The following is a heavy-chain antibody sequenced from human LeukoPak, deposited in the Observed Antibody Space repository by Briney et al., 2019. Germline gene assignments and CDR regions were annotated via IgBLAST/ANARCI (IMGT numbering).Heavy chain of an antibody. CDR2: IYYSGST. D-gene: IGHD6-19*01. Sequence: SQTLSLTCTVSGGSISSGGYYWSWLRQRPGTGLEWLGYIYYSGSTYYNPSLKSRVTISVCTSKNQFSLKLSSVTAADTAVYYCARDWHGSGWPNWFDPWGQGTLVTVSS. J-gene: IGHJ5*02. CDR3: ARDWHGSGWPNWFDP. V-gene: IGHV4-31*03. CDR1: GGSISSGGYY.